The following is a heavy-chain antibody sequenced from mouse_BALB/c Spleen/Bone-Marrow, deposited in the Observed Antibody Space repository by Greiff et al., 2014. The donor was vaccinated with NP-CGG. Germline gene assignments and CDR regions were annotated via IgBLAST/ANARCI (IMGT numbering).Heavy chain of an antibody. Sequence: QVQLQQSGAELMKPGASVKISCKATGYTFSSYWMEWVKQRPGHGLEWIGEILPGSGSSNYNEKFKGKATFTADTSSNTAYMQPSSLTSEDSDVYYCARRGVHYWYFDVWGAGTTVTVSS. CDR3: ARRGVHYWYFDV. J-gene: IGHJ1*01. CDR2: ILPGSGSS. CDR1: GYTFSSYW. V-gene: IGHV1-9*01.